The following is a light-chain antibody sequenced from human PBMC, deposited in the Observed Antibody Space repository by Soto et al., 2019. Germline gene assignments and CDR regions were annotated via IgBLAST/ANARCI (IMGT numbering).Light chain of an antibody. Sequence: GDRVTITCRARQSISSWLAWYQQKPGKVPTLLIYAASSLQSGVPSRFSGSGSGTEFTLTITSLQPEDFATYYCQQSGDTPPWTFGQGTKVDNK. V-gene: IGKV1-39*01. CDR2: AAS. J-gene: IGKJ1*01. CDR1: QSISSW. CDR3: QQSGDTPPWT.